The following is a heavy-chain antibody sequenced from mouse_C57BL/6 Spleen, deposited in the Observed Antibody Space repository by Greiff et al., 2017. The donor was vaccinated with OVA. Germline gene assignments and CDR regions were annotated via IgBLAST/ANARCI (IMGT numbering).Heavy chain of an antibody. CDR2: IYPGDGDT. CDR3: AREWRGAQATSYYFDY. CDR1: GYAFSSSW. V-gene: IGHV1-82*01. D-gene: IGHD3-2*02. J-gene: IGHJ2*01. Sequence: QVQLQQSGPELVKPGASVKISCKASGYAFSSSWMNWVKQRPGKGLEWIGRIYPGDGDTNYNGKFKGKATLTADKSSSTAYMQLSSLTSEDSAVYFCAREWRGAQATSYYFDYWGQGTTLTVSS.